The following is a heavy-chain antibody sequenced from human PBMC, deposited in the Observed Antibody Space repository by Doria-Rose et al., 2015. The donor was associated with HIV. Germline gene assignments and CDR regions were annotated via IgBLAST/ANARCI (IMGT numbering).Heavy chain of an antibody. CDR3: ARIKSSRWYHKYYFDF. J-gene: IGHJ4*02. Sequence: SGPVLVKPTETLTLTCTVSGVSLSSPGMGVSWIRQPPGKALEWLANIFSDDERSYKTSLKSRLTISRGTYKSRVVLTMTDMDPVDTATYYCARIKSSRWYHKYYFDFWGQGTLVIVSA. CDR1: GVSLSSPGMG. D-gene: IGHD6-13*01. V-gene: IGHV2-26*01. CDR2: IFSDDER.